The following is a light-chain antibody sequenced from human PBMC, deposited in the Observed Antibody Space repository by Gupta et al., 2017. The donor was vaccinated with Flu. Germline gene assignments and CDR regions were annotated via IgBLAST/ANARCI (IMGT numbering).Light chain of an antibody. J-gene: IGKJ1*01. CDR1: QGISSW. Sequence: SPSSVSASVGDRVTITCRASQGISSWLALYQQKPGKAPKLLIYAASSMQSGVPSRFSGSGSGTDFTLTISSLQPEDFATYYCQQANSFPPTFGQGTKVEIK. CDR2: AAS. V-gene: IGKV1-12*01. CDR3: QQANSFPPT.